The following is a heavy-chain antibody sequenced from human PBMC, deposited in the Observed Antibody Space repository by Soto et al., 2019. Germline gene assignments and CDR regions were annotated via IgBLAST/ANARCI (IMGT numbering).Heavy chain of an antibody. D-gene: IGHD2-21*01. V-gene: IGHV1-69*01. CDR1: GGTFSDFT. CDR2: IIPILEAT. CDR3: ATSYCGNECQPNRAFYYSGWDV. J-gene: IGHJ6*02. Sequence: QVQLVQSGAEVRKPGSSVKVSCRASGGTFSDFTVTWVRQAPGQGLEWRGGIIPILEATKYAQTFQDRVTFTADESPSTVFMALSSLRSEDTAVYFCATSYCGNECQPNRAFYYSGWDVWGQGTTVTVSS.